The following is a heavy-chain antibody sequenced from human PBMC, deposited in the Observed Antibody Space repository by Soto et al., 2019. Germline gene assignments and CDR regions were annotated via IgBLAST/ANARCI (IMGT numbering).Heavy chain of an antibody. V-gene: IGHV1-2*02. CDR1: GYTFIAYY. J-gene: IGHJ4*02. CDR2: INPNSGRT. Sequence: QVQLVQSGAEVKKPGASVKVSCKTSGYTFIAYYLHWVRQAPGQGLEWMGWINPNSGRTNYAQNFQGRVTQTGDTSISTAYMELSSLSSDDTAVYYCAKDRGSGWYEDFDYWGQGTLVTVSS. D-gene: IGHD6-19*01. CDR3: AKDRGSGWYEDFDY.